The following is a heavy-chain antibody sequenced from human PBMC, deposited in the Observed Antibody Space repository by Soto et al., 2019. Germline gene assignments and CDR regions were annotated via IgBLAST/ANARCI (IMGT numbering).Heavy chain of an antibody. CDR1: GFTCDRFE. J-gene: IGHJ4*02. CDR3: AKGDTRDS. D-gene: IGHD5-18*01. V-gene: IGHV3-9*01. CDR2: ISCNSATK. Sequence: PGGSLRLSCTGPGFTCDRFELQWIPQVPGKGLELHSSISCNSATKAYADSVKGRVTFASDNANNVVYLQMNSLRAEDTAFSYRAKGDTRDSWGQGTLVTVSS.